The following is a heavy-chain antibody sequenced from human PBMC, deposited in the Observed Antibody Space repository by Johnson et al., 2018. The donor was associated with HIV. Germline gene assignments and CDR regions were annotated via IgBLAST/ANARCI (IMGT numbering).Heavy chain of an antibody. CDR1: GFTFTGYA. CDR2: ISGRGGST. J-gene: IGHJ3*02. CDR3: ARSSFGVVLIWNI. D-gene: IGHD3-3*01. Sequence: VQLVESGGGLVQPGGSLRLSCAASGFTFTGYAMSWVRQAPGKGLEWVSAISGRGGSTYYADSVKGRFTISRDNSKNTLYLQMNSRRAEDTAVYYCARSSFGVVLIWNIWGQGTMVTVSS. V-gene: IGHV3-23*04.